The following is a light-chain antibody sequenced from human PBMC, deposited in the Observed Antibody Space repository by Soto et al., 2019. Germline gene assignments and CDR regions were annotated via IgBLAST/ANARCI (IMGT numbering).Light chain of an antibody. CDR1: QSISQW. Sequence: DIQMTQSPSTLSASVGDRVAITCRASQSISQWVAWYQQKPGRAPELLIYDASKLKSGVPSRFSGSGSGTEFSLTITSLQPDDSAMYYCQQYNSAPPTFGGGTKVDIK. CDR3: QQYNSAPPT. J-gene: IGKJ4*01. V-gene: IGKV1-5*01. CDR2: DAS.